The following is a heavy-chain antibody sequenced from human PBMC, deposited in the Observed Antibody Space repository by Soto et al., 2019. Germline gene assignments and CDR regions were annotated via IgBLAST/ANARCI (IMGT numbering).Heavy chain of an antibody. CDR3: ARRLEVEQLSGENYYYYYMDV. J-gene: IGHJ6*03. D-gene: IGHD6-13*01. V-gene: IGHV4-59*01. Sequence: SETLSLTCTVSGGSISSYYWSWIRQPPGKGLEWIGYIYYSGSTNYNPSLKSRVTISVDTSKNQFSLKLSSVTAADTAVYYCARRLEVEQLSGENYYYYYMDVWGKGTTVNVSS. CDR1: GGSISSYY. CDR2: IYYSGST.